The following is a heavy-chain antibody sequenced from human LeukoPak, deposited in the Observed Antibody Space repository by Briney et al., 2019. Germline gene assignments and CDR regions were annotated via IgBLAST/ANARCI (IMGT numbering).Heavy chain of an antibody. D-gene: IGHD3-22*01. J-gene: IGHJ4*02. CDR3: ARVGDYYDSSGYYPVAYFDY. Sequence: GASVKDSCKASGGTFSSYAISWVRQAPGQGLEWMGGIIPIIGTANYAQKFQGRVTITADESTSTAYMELSSLRSEDTAVYYCARVGDYYDSSGYYPVAYFDYWGQGTLVTVSS. V-gene: IGHV1-69*13. CDR1: GGTFSSYA. CDR2: IIPIIGTA.